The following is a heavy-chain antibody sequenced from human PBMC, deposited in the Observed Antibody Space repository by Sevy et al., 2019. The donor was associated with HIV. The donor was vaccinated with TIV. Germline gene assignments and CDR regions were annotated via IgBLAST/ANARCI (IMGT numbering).Heavy chain of an antibody. J-gene: IGHJ4*02. Sequence: GESLKISCAASGFTFSSYGMHWVRQAPGKGLEWVAVISYDGSNKYYADSVKGRFTISRDNSKNTRYLQMNSLRAEDTAVYYCARDRGLLWFGELTDYWGQGTLVTVSS. CDR2: ISYDGSNK. CDR1: GFTFSSYG. V-gene: IGHV3-30-3*01. CDR3: ARDRGLLWFGELTDY. D-gene: IGHD3-10*01.